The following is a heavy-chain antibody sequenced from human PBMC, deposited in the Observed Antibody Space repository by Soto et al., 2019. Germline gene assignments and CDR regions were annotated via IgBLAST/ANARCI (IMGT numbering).Heavy chain of an antibody. Sequence: QLQLQESGPGLVKPSETLSLTCTVSGGSISSSSYYWGWIRQPPGKGLEWIGSIYYSGSTYYNPSLKSRVTISVDTSKNQFSLQLSSVTAADTAVYYCAGSAAGYFDYWGQGTLLTVSS. V-gene: IGHV4-39*01. CDR3: AGSAAGYFDY. J-gene: IGHJ4*02. CDR2: IYYSGST. CDR1: GGSISSSSYY. D-gene: IGHD6-13*01.